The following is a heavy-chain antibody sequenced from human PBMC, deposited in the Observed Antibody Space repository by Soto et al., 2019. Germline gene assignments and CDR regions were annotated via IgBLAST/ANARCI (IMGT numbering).Heavy chain of an antibody. Sequence: QVQLVQSGAEVEKPGASVKVSCKASGYSFTDYYIHWVRQAPGQGLEWMGVINPSGGSTSYAQKFQSRVTMTRDTSTSTVYMDLSSLKSEDTAVYYCARELGKDYVNGVCYTVYHYGMDVWGQGTSVTVSS. CDR1: GYSFTDYY. D-gene: IGHD2-8*01. J-gene: IGHJ6*02. V-gene: IGHV1-46*01. CDR3: ARELGKDYVNGVCYTVYHYGMDV. CDR2: INPSGGST.